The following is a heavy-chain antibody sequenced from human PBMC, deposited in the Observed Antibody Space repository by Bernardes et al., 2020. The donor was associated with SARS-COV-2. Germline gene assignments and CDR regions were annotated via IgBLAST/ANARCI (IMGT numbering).Heavy chain of an antibody. CDR3: ARDPGYLAKRSYGYQYFDY. CDR2: INSDGSST. V-gene: IGHV3-74*01. J-gene: IGHJ4*02. D-gene: IGHD5-18*01. Sequence: GGSLRLSCAASGFTFSNSWMHWVRQPPGKGLVWVSHINSDGSSTNYADSVKGRFTISRDNAKNTLYLQMNSLRAEDTAVYYCARDPGYLAKRSYGYQYFDYWGQGTLVTVSS. CDR1: GFTFSNSW.